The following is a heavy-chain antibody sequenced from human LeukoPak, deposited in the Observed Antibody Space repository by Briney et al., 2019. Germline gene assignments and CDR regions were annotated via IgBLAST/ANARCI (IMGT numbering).Heavy chain of an antibody. CDR2: IYNSGST. CDR3: ASTNCSSARCYGANWFDP. J-gene: IGHJ5*02. D-gene: IGHD2-2*01. V-gene: IGHV4-30-4*08. Sequence: SQTLSLTCSVSGGSISSGDYYWSWIRQPPGKGLEGFGYIYNSGSTFNYNPSLKRRVTISIDTTKNQFSLRLSSVTAANPAVYYCASTNCSSARCYGANWFDPWGQGTLVTVSS. CDR1: GGSISSGDYY.